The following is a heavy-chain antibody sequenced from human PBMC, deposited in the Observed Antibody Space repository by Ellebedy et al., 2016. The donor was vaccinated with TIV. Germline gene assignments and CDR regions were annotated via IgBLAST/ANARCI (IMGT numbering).Heavy chain of an antibody. J-gene: IGHJ4*02. CDR1: GYSFTDFY. CDR3: ARLPSLGGRHKYYFDY. Sequence: AASVKVSCKTSGYSFTDFYMNWVRQAPGQGLEWMGIINPSGGVTSYAQEFQGRLTVTGDTSTSTVYMELTSLRSEDTALYYCARLPSLGGRHKYYFDYWGQGTLVTVSS. D-gene: IGHD6-25*01. CDR2: INPSGGVT. V-gene: IGHV1-46*01.